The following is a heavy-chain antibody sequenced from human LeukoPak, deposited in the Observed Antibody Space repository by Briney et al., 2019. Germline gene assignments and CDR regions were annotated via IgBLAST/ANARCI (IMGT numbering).Heavy chain of an antibody. CDR1: GFTVSSNY. V-gene: IGHV3-66*01. J-gene: IGHJ4*02. Sequence: GGSLRLSCAASGFTVSSNYMSWVRQAPGKGLEWVSVIYSGGSTYYTDSVKGRFTISRDNSKNTLYLQMNSLRAEDTAVYYCARASGATGPFDYWGQGTLVTVSS. D-gene: IGHD1-26*01. CDR3: ARASGATGPFDY. CDR2: IYSGGST.